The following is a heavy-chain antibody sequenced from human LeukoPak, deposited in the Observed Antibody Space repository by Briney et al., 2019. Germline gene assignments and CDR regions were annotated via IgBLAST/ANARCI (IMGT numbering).Heavy chain of an antibody. Sequence: PGGSLRLSCAASGFTFSSYWMHWVRQAPGKGLVWVSRINSDGSSTSYADSVKGRFTISRDNAKNTLYLQMNSLRAEDTAVYYCAREGDELSGGFYGDHGIENDAFDIWGQGTMVTVSS. V-gene: IGHV3-74*01. CDR3: AREGDELSGGFYGDHGIENDAFDI. D-gene: IGHD4-17*01. CDR1: GFTFSSYW. J-gene: IGHJ3*02. CDR2: INSDGSST.